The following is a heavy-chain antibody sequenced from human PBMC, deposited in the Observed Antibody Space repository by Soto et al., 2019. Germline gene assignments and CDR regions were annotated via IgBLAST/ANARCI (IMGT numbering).Heavy chain of an antibody. CDR3: TTRRSVYDYWPLPYDAFDI. CDR2: IKSKTDGGTT. CDR1: DVRFNNAW. J-gene: IGHJ3*02. D-gene: IGHD5-12*01. V-gene: IGHV3-15*07. Sequence: GGPLRVPCAASDVRFNNAWMNCVRQATGKGLEWVGRIKSKTDGGTTDYAAPVKGRFTISRDDSKNTLYLQMNSLKTEDTAVYYCTTRRSVYDYWPLPYDAFDIWGKGTMVTVSS.